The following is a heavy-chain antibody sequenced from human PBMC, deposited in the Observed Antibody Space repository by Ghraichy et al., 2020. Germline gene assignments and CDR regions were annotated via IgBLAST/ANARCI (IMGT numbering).Heavy chain of an antibody. D-gene: IGHD1-14*01. J-gene: IGHJ4*02. CDR2: ISYDGSTK. Sequence: GGSLRLSCAASGFTFSSYAMHWVRQAPGKGLEWVAVISYDGSTKYYADSVKGRFTISRDNSKNTLYLQMNSLRAEDTAVYYCARGSGLLAGYWGQGTLVTVSS. V-gene: IGHV3-30*04. CDR1: GFTFSSYA. CDR3: ARGSGLLAGY.